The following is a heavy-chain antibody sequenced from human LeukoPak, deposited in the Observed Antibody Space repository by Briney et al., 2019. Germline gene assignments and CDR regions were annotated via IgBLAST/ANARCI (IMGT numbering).Heavy chain of an antibody. CDR1: GGSISSYY. CDR2: IYYSGTT. D-gene: IGHD1-26*01. J-gene: IGHJ4*02. CDR3: ARHGTLGSTTYPLDY. Sequence: SETLSLTCTVSGGSISSYYWSWIRQAPGKGLEWIGNIYYSGTTNYNPSLKSQVTVSVDTSKNQFSLKLSSVTAADTAVYYCARHGTLGSTTYPLDYWGQGTLVTVSS. V-gene: IGHV4-59*08.